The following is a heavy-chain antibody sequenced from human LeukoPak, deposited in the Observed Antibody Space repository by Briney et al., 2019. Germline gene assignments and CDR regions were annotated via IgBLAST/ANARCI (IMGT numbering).Heavy chain of an antibody. V-gene: IGHV3-30-3*01. Sequence: PGGSLRLSCAASGFTFSSYAMHWVRQAPGKGLEWVAVISYDRSNKYYVDSVKGRFTISRDNSKNTLYLQMNSLRAEDTAVYYCARERPGSYYFDYWGQGTLVTVSS. CDR1: GFTFSSYA. J-gene: IGHJ4*02. D-gene: IGHD1-26*01. CDR2: ISYDRSNK. CDR3: ARERPGSYYFDY.